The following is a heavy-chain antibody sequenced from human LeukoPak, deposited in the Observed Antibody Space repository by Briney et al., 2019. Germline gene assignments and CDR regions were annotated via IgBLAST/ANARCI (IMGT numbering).Heavy chain of an antibody. D-gene: IGHD5-18*01. CDR2: ISAYNGNT. J-gene: IGHJ4*02. CDR1: GYTFTSYG. V-gene: IGHV1-18*01. CDR3: ARDTRNSYGYDAYY. Sequence: ASVKLSCKASGYTFTSYGISWVRQAPGHGLERMGWISAYNGNTNYAQKLQGRVTMTTDTSTSTAYMELRSLRSDDTAVYYCARDTRNSYGYDAYYWGQVTLVTVPS.